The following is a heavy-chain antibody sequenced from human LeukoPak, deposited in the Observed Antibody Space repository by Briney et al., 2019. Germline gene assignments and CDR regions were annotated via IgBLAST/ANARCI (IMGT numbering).Heavy chain of an antibody. Sequence: SQTLSLTCAISGDSVSNKSVAWNWIRQSPSRGLEWLGRTYYRSKWYNDSAVSVRSRVTINPDTSKNQFSLHLNSVTPEDTAVYYCARGTCLQYLLPFDYWGQGSLVTVSS. CDR3: ARGTCLQYLLPFDY. D-gene: IGHD3-22*01. J-gene: IGHJ4*02. CDR1: GDSVSNKSVA. CDR2: TYYRSKWYN. V-gene: IGHV6-1*01.